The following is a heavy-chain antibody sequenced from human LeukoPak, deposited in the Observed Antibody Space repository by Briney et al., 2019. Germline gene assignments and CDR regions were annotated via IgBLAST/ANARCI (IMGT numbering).Heavy chain of an antibody. V-gene: IGHV3-23*01. CDR3: AKDVIFYWAFDI. Sequence: GGSLRLSCAASGFTFSSYAMSWVRQAPGKGLEWVSANSGSGGSTYYADSVKGRFTISRDNSKNTLYLQMNSLRAEDTAVYYCAKDVIFYWAFDIWGQGTMVTVSS. CDR1: GFTFSSYA. CDR2: NSGSGGST. J-gene: IGHJ3*02. D-gene: IGHD3-9*01.